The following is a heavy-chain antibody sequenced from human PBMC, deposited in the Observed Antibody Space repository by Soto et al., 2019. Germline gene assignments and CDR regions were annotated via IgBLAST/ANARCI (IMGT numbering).Heavy chain of an antibody. Sequence: PGGSLRLSCAASGFTFDGYAMHWVRQAPGKGLEWVSGISWNSVSIVYADSVEGRFTISRDNAKNSLSLQMNSLRVEDTALYYCAKDYGAGTYFHYFGMDVWGQGTTVTVSS. CDR2: ISWNSVSI. D-gene: IGHD3-10*01. V-gene: IGHV3-9*01. CDR3: AKDYGAGTYFHYFGMDV. CDR1: GFTFDGYA. J-gene: IGHJ6*02.